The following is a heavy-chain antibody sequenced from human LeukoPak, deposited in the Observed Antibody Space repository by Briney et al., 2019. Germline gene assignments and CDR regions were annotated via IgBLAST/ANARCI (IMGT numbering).Heavy chain of an antibody. CDR1: GFTFSSYS. CDR2: ISSSSSYI. V-gene: IGHV3-21*01. Sequence: PGGSLRLSCAASGFTFSSYSMNWVRQAPGKGLEWVSSISSSSSYIYYADSVKGRFTISRDNAKNSLYLQMNSLGPEDTAVYYCARESLFSGASFDYWGQGTLVTVSS. CDR3: ARESLFSGASFDY. D-gene: IGHD2-15*01. J-gene: IGHJ4*02.